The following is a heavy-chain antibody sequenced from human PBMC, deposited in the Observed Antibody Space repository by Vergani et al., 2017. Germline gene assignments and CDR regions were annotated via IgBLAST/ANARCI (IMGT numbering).Heavy chain of an antibody. J-gene: IGHJ6*02. CDR2: IIPIFGTA. Sequence: QVQLVQSGAEVKKPGSSVKVSCKASGGTFSSYAISWVRQAPGQGLEWMGRIIPIFGTANYAQKFQGRVTITADESTSTAYMELSSLRSEDTAVYYCARDLLLGDYYYYYGMDVWGQGTTVTVSS. CDR3: ARDLLLGDYYYYYGMDV. V-gene: IGHV1-69*13. CDR1: GGTFSSYA.